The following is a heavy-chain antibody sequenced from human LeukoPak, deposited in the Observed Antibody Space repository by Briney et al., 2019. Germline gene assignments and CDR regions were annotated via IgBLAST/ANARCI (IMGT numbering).Heavy chain of an antibody. J-gene: IGHJ4*02. CDR1: GFTFSSYA. CDR3: AKIAAAGTEG. Sequence: GRSLRLSCAASGFTFSSYAMHWVRQAPGKGLEWVAVISYDGSNKYYADSVKGRFTISRDNSKNTLYLQMNSPRAEDTAVYYCAKIAAAGTEGWGQGTLVTVSS. V-gene: IGHV3-30-3*02. CDR2: ISYDGSNK. D-gene: IGHD6-13*01.